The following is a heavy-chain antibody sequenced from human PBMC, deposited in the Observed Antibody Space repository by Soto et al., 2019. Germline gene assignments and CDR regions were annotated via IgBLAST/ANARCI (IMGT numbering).Heavy chain of an antibody. CDR3: ARDHAVTPKNNWFDP. CDR2: IYYSGST. J-gene: IGHJ5*02. CDR1: GGSISSGGYY. V-gene: IGHV4-31*03. Sequence: TLSRTGTVSGGSISSGGYYWRWILQHPGKGLEWIGYIYYSGSTYYNPSLKSRVTISVDTSKNQFSLKLSSVTAADTAVYYCARDHAVTPKNNWFDPWGQGTLVTVSS. D-gene: IGHD4-17*01.